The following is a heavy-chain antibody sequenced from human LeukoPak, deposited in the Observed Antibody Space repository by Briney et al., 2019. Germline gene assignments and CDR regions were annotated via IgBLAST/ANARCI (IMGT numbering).Heavy chain of an antibody. V-gene: IGHV4-59*07. CDR1: GGSINNYY. CDR2: IYYSGST. CDR3: ARYYYVSGSYYSDY. J-gene: IGHJ4*02. D-gene: IGHD3-10*01. Sequence: PSDTLSLTCTVSGGSINNYYWSWIRQPPGKGLEWIGYIYYSGSTNYNPSLKSRLTISVDTSKNQFSLKLSSVTAADTAVYYCARYYYVSGSYYSDYWGEGTLVTASS.